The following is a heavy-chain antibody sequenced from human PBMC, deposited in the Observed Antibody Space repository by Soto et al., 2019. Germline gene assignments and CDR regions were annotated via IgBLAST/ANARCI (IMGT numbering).Heavy chain of an antibody. CDR1: GFTFSNAW. V-gene: IGHV3-15*07. J-gene: IGHJ5*02. CDR2: IKSKTDGGTT. CDR3: TTPYCISTSCYARVFDP. D-gene: IGHD2-2*01. Sequence: SLRLSCAASGFTFSNAWMNWVRQAPGKGLDWVGRIKSKTDGGTTDYAAPVKGRFTISRDDSKNTLYLQMNSLKTEDTAVYFCTTPYCISTSCYARVFDPWGQGTLVTVSS.